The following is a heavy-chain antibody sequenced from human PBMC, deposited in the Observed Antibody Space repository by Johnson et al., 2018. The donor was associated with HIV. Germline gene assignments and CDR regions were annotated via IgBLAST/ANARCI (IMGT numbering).Heavy chain of an antibody. D-gene: IGHD1-26*01. V-gene: IGHV3-30*13. CDR3: ARVPPWALGATGWLDAFDI. J-gene: IGHJ3*02. Sequence: QVQLVESGGGLVQPGGSLSLSCGASGFTFSDHWMQWVRQVPGKGLAWGAVLSYDGSNKSYAASVTGRFTIPSDNSKTRLYLQMNSLRAEDTAVYYCARVPPWALGATGWLDAFDIWGQGTVVTVSS. CDR1: GFTFSDHW. CDR2: LSYDGSNK.